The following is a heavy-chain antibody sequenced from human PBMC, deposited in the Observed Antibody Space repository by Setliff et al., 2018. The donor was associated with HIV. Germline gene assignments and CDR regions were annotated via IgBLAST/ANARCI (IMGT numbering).Heavy chain of an antibody. V-gene: IGHV4-4*07. CDR3: ARDLPELTGRSFDP. D-gene: IGHD7-27*01. Sequence: SETLSLTCKVSGGSISGYFWTWIRQPAGKGLEWIGRIYTSGSTNYNPSLKSRLSMSIDTSKNHFSLRLTSVTAADTAVYYCARDLPELTGRSFDPWGQGIQVTVSS. J-gene: IGHJ5*02. CDR1: GGSISGYF. CDR2: IYTSGST.